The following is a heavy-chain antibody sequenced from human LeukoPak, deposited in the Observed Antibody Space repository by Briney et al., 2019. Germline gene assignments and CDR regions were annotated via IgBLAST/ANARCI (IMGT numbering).Heavy chain of an antibody. CDR1: GGSISSYY. D-gene: IGHD3-10*01. V-gene: IGHV4-4*07. CDR3: ARVRNYGSGSYYPYYFDY. J-gene: IGHJ4*02. Sequence: PSETLSLTCTVSGGSISSYYWSWIRQPAGKGLEWIGRIYTSGSTNYNPSLKSRVAMSVDTSKNQFSLKLSSVTAADTAVYYCARVRNYGSGSYYPYYFDYWGQGTLVTVSS. CDR2: IYTSGST.